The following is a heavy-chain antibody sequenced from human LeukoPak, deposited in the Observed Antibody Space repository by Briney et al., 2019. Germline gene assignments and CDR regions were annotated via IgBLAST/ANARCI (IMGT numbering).Heavy chain of an antibody. J-gene: IGHJ4*02. Sequence: GGSLRLSCAASGFSFSSYAMSWVRQAPGKGLEWVSAISGSGGSTYYADSVKGRFTISRDNSKNTLYLQMNSLRAEDTAVYYCAKDLVGWFGELFTGDFDYWGQGTLVTVSS. CDR3: AKDLVGWFGELFTGDFDY. D-gene: IGHD3-10*01. CDR2: ISGSGGST. V-gene: IGHV3-23*01. CDR1: GFSFSSYA.